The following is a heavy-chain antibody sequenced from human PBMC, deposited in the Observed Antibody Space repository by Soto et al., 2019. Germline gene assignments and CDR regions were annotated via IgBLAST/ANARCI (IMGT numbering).Heavy chain of an antibody. CDR3: AGFSIEYSSSEYYMDV. Sequence: SETLSLTCTVYGGSFSGYYWSWIRQPPGKGLEWIGEINHSGSTNYNPSLKSRVTISVDTSKNQFSLKLNSVTAADTAVYYCAGFSIEYSSSEYYMDVWGKGTTVTVSS. CDR2: INHSGST. J-gene: IGHJ6*03. CDR1: GGSFSGYY. D-gene: IGHD6-6*01. V-gene: IGHV4-34*01.